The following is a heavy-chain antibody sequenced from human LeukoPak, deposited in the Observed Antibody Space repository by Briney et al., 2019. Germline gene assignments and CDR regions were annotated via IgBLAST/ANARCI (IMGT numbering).Heavy chain of an antibody. V-gene: IGHV4-34*01. CDR3: ARGPLVAAFCDY. CDR1: GGSFSGYY. D-gene: IGHD2-15*01. Sequence: SETLSLTCAVYGGSFSGYYWSWIRQPPGNGLEWIGEINHSGSTNYNPSLKSRVTISVDTSKNQFSLKLSSVTAADTAVYYCARGPLVAAFCDYWGQGTLVTVSS. CDR2: INHSGST. J-gene: IGHJ4*02.